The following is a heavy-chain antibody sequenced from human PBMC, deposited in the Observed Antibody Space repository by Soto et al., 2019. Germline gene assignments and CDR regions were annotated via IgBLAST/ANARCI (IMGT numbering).Heavy chain of an antibody. CDR1: GYTFTNFG. CDR2: ISAYNGNT. D-gene: IGHD5-12*01. Sequence: ASVKVSCKASGYTFTNFGISWVRQAPGQGLEWMGWISAYNGNTNYAQNFQGRVTMTTDTSTSTVYMELSSLRSEDTAVYYCARVEMATIKGNAFDIWGQGTMVTVSS. J-gene: IGHJ3*02. V-gene: IGHV1-18*01. CDR3: ARVEMATIKGNAFDI.